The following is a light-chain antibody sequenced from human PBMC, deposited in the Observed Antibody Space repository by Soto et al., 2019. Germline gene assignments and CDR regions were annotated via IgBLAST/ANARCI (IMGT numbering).Light chain of an antibody. CDR2: CAS. CDR1: QSVSSN. J-gene: IGKJ5*01. CDR3: QQYNNWPPTT. V-gene: IGKV3-15*01. Sequence: EIVWTQSPATLSVSPGERATLFSRARQSVSSNLAWYQQKPGQAPRLLSYCASTRATGIPARFSGSGSGTEFTLTISSLQSEDFAVYYCQQYNNWPPTTFGQGTRLDIK.